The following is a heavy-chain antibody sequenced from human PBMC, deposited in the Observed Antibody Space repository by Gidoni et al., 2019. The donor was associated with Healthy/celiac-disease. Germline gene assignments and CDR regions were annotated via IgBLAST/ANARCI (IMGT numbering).Heavy chain of an antibody. D-gene: IGHD3-22*01. V-gene: IGHV3-49*05. J-gene: IGHJ4*02. CDR3: TRDHDYYDSSGYYYPEIYYFDY. CDR2: IRSKAYGGTT. CDR1: GFTFGDYA. Sequence: EVQLVESGGGLVKPGRSLRLSCTASGFTFGDYAMSWFRQAPGKGLEWVGFIRSKAYGGTTEYAASVKGRFTISRDDSKSIAYLQMNSLKTEDTAVYYCTRDHDYYDSSGYYYPEIYYFDYWGQGTLVTVSS.